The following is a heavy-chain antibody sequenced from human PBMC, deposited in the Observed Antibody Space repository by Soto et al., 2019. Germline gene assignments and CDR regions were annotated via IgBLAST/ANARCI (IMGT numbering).Heavy chain of an antibody. D-gene: IGHD2-15*01. CDR2: IYYSGST. J-gene: IGHJ4*02. V-gene: IGHV4-39*01. Sequence: SETLSLTCTVSGGSISSSSYYWGWIRQPPGKGLEWIGSIYYSGSTYYNPSLKSRVTISVDTSKNQFSLKLSSVTAADTAVYYCARHVNDGDIGGSCYFDYWGQGTLVTVSS. CDR3: ARHVNDGDIGGSCYFDY. CDR1: GGSISSSSYY.